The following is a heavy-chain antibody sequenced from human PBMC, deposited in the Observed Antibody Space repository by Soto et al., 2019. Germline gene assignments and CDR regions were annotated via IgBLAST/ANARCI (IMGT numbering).Heavy chain of an antibody. CDR3: ARTMVGARAGYFDY. V-gene: IGHV4-61*01. CDR1: GGSVSSGSYY. CDR2: IYYSGST. D-gene: IGHD1-26*01. J-gene: IGHJ4*02. Sequence: SETLSLTCTVSGGSVSSGSYYWNWIRQPPGKGLEWIGYIYYSGSTNYNPSLKSRVTISVDTSKNQFSLKLSSVTAADTAVYYCARTMVGARAGYFDYWGRGTLVTVSS.